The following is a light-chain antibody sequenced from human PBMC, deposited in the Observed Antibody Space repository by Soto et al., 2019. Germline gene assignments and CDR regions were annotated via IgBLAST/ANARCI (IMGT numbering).Light chain of an antibody. CDR1: SGYSNYK. J-gene: IGLJ2*01. CDR3: GADHGSGSHFVL. CDR2: VGTGGIVG. Sequence: QPVLTQPPSASASLGASVTLTCTLSSGYSNYKVDWYQQRPGKGPRFVMRVGTGGIVGSKGDGIPDRFSVLGSGLNRYLTIKNIQEEDESDYHCGADHGSGSHFVLFGGGTKVTVL. V-gene: IGLV9-49*01.